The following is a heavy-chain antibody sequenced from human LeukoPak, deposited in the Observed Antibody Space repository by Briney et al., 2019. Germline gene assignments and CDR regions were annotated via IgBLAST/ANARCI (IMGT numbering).Heavy chain of an antibody. CDR3: ARDYYESSGYPPEPYDN. J-gene: IGHJ4*02. V-gene: IGHV3-23*01. CDR2: ISGSGDNT. D-gene: IGHD3-22*01. Sequence: GGSLRLTCAASGFTFSSYAMSWVGQVPGKGLEWVSVISGSGDNTYYADSVKGRFTISRDNSKNTLYLQMNSPRTEDTAVYYCARDYYESSGYPPEPYDNWGQGTLVTVSS. CDR1: GFTFSSYA.